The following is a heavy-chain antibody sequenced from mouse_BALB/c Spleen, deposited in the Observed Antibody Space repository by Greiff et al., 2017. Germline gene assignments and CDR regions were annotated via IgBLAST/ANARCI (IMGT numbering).Heavy chain of an antibody. CDR3: ARRDGNLLSWFAY. CDR1: GFSLTSYG. J-gene: IGHJ3*01. CDR2: IWSGGST. Sequence: VQLVESGPGLVQPSQSLSITCTVSGFSLTSYGVHWVRQSPGKGLEWLGVIWSGGSTDYNAAFISRLSISKDNSKSQVFFKMNSLQANDTAIYYCARRDGNLLSWFAYWGQGTLVTVSA. V-gene: IGHV2-2*02. D-gene: IGHD2-1*01.